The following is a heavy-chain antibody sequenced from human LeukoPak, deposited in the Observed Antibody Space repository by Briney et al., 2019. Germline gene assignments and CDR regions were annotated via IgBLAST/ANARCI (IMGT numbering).Heavy chain of an antibody. Sequence: SVKVSCKASGGTFSSYAISWVRQAPGQGLEWMGGIIPIFGTANYAQKFQGRVTITADESTSTAYMELSSLRSEDTAVYYCATQWELPHGPFDYWGQGTLVTVSS. D-gene: IGHD1-26*01. CDR1: GGTFSSYA. CDR2: IIPIFGTA. CDR3: ATQWELPHGPFDY. V-gene: IGHV1-69*13. J-gene: IGHJ4*02.